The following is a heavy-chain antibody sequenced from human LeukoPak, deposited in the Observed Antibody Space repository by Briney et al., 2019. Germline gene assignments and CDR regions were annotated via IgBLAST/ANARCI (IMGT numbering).Heavy chain of an antibody. V-gene: IGHV4-61*02. CDR1: GGSISSGSYY. D-gene: IGHD5-24*01. J-gene: IGHJ4*02. CDR2: IYTSGST. CDR3: AREPRDGYNFFDY. Sequence: SETLSLTCTVSGGSISSGSYYWSWIRQPAGTGLEWIGRIYTSGSTNYNPSLKSRVTISVDTSKNQFSLKLSSVTAADTAVYYCAREPRDGYNFFDYWGQGTLVTVSS.